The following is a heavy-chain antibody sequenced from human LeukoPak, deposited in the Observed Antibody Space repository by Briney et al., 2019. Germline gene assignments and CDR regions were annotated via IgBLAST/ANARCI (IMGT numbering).Heavy chain of an antibody. J-gene: IGHJ6*03. CDR1: GGSISSYY. Sequence: SETLSLTCTVAGGSISSYYWSWIRQPPGKGLEWIGYIHYSGSTNYNPSLKSRVTISVDTSKNQFSLKLSSVTAADTAVYYCARLNGRYYDILTGYPLVDYYYYMDVWGKGTTVTVSS. CDR3: ARLNGRYYDILTGYPLVDYYYYMDV. D-gene: IGHD3-9*01. CDR2: IHYSGST. V-gene: IGHV4-59*01.